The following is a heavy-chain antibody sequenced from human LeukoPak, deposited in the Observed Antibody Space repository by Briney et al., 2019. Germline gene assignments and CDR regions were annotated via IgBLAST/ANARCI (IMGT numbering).Heavy chain of an antibody. D-gene: IGHD1-1*01. CDR3: ARGRDWNDHYFDY. Sequence: ETLSLTCTVSGGSISSSSYYWGWIRQPPGKGLEWVANIKQDGSEKYYVDSVKGRFTISRDNAKNSLYLQMNSLRAEDTAVYYCARGRDWNDHYFDYWGQGTLVTVSS. CDR2: IKQDGSEK. J-gene: IGHJ4*02. CDR1: GGSISSSSYY. V-gene: IGHV3-7*01.